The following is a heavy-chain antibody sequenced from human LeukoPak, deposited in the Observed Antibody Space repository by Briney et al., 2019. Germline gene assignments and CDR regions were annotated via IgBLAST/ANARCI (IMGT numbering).Heavy chain of an antibody. Sequence: GGSLRLSCAASGFTFTRYWMHCVRQAPGKGLVWVSRINLDGSSTTHADSVKGRFTISRDNAKNTLYLQMNSLRAEDTAVYYCARDLDYYDSSGPRSYWGQGTLVTVSS. V-gene: IGHV3-74*01. J-gene: IGHJ4*02. CDR1: GFTFTRYW. CDR2: INLDGSST. CDR3: ARDLDYYDSSGPRSY. D-gene: IGHD3-22*01.